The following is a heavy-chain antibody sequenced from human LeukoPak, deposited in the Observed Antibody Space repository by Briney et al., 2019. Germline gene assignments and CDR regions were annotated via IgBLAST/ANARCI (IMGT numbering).Heavy chain of an antibody. V-gene: IGHV1-18*01. Sequence: ASVKVSCKASGYTFTSYGISWVRQAPGQGLEWMGWISAYNGNTNYAQKFQGRVTITADESTSTAYMELSSLRSEDTAVYYCVILTDVGVDYWGQGTLVTVSS. CDR1: GYTFTSYG. CDR2: ISAYNGNT. D-gene: IGHD3-9*01. J-gene: IGHJ4*02. CDR3: VILTDVGVDY.